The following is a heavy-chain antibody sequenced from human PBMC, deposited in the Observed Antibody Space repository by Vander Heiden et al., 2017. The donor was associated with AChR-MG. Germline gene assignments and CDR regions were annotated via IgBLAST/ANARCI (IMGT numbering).Heavy chain of an antibody. J-gene: IGHJ4*02. CDR3: TRDTLWSESPLYYFDY. CDR1: GFTFGDYA. Sequence: EVQLVESGGGWVKPGRSLRLSCTASGFTFGDYAMSWFRQAPGKGLEWVGFIRSKAYGGTTEYAASVKGRFTISRDDSKSIAYLQMNSLKTEDTAVYYCTRDTLWSESPLYYFDYWGQGTLVTVSS. CDR2: IRSKAYGGTT. V-gene: IGHV3-49*05. D-gene: IGHD3-10*01.